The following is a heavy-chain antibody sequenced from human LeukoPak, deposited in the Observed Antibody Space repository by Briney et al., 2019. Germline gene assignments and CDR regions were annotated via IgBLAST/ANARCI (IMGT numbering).Heavy chain of an antibody. J-gene: IGHJ4*02. CDR3: AKGSSDFWSGYYDY. CDR2: ISGSGGST. CDR1: GFTFSSYA. Sequence: PGGSLRLSCAASGFTFSSYAMSWVRQAPGKGLEWVSAISGSGGSTYYADSVKGRFTISRDNSKNTLYLQMNSLRAEDTAVYYCAKGSSDFWSGYYDYWGQGTLVTVSS. D-gene: IGHD3-3*01. V-gene: IGHV3-23*01.